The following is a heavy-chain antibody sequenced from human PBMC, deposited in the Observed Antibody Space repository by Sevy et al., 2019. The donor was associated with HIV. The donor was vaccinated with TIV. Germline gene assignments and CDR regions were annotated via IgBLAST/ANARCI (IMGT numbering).Heavy chain of an antibody. CDR2: ISWDGGST. V-gene: IGHV3-43*01. CDR3: AKDIRREWWRTYGMDV. Sequence: GGSLRLSCAASGFTFDDYTMHWVRQAPWKGLEWVSLISWDGGSTYYADSVKGRFTISRDNSKNSLYLQMNSLRTEDTALYYCAKDIRREWWRTYGMDVWGQGTTVTVSS. J-gene: IGHJ6*02. D-gene: IGHD2-8*01. CDR1: GFTFDDYT.